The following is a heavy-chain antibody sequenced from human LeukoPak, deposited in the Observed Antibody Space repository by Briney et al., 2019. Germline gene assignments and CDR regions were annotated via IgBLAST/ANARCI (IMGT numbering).Heavy chain of an antibody. CDR1: GYTFTGYY. J-gene: IGHJ5*02. CDR2: INPNSDGT. D-gene: IGHD3-10*01. Sequence: GASVKVSCKASGYTFTGYYMHWVRQAPGQGLEWMGWINPNSDGTNYAQKFQGWVTMTRDTSISTAYMELSRLRSDDTAVYYCARDYGSGSYFVSGYNWFDPWGQGTLVTVSS. CDR3: ARDYGSGSYFVSGYNWFDP. V-gene: IGHV1-2*04.